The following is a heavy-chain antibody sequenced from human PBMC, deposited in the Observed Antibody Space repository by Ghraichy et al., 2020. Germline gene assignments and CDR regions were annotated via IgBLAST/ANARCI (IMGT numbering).Heavy chain of an antibody. Sequence: GRSLRLSCAASGFTVSSNYMSWVRQAPGKGLEWVSVIYSGGSTYYADSVKGRFTISRDNSKNTLYLQMNSLRAEDTAVYYCARDRRFGEFWYFDYWGQGTLVTVSS. CDR1: GFTVSSNY. D-gene: IGHD3-10*01. CDR2: IYSGGST. V-gene: IGHV3-66*02. J-gene: IGHJ4*02. CDR3: ARDRRFGEFWYFDY.